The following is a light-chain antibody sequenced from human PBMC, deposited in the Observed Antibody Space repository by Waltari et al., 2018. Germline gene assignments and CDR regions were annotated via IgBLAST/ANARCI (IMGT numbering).Light chain of an antibody. CDR2: LDS. J-gene: IGLJ3*02. Sequence: SSVLTQAPAVSVAPGQTATVTCGGGNIGSRSVQGYQQKPVRAPVLGVYLDSDRPSGIPERFSGSKSGNAANLTINRVEAGDEADYYCHVWDAKTVMFGGGTKLTVL. CDR3: HVWDAKTVM. V-gene: IGLV3-21*02. CDR1: NIGSRS.